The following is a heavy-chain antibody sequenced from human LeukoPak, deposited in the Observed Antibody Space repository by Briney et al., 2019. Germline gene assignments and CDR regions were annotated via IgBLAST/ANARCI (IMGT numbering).Heavy chain of an antibody. Sequence: SETLSLTCTVSGGSISIYYWSWIRQPPGKGLEWIGYIYYSGSTNYNPSLKSRVTISVDTSKNQFSLKLSSVTAADTAVYYCARAPYFWSGYYIGYFDYWGQGTLVTVSS. V-gene: IGHV4-59*01. CDR1: GGSISIYY. D-gene: IGHD3-3*01. CDR2: IYYSGST. CDR3: ARAPYFWSGYYIGYFDY. J-gene: IGHJ4*02.